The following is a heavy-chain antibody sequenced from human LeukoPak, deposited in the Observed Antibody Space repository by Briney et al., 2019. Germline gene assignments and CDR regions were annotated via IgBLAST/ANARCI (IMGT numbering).Heavy chain of an antibody. J-gene: IGHJ4*02. CDR3: ARSFGPNYYDSSGYY. V-gene: IGHV5-51*01. D-gene: IGHD3-22*01. CDR1: GYSFTSYW. CDR2: IYPGDSDT. Sequence: GESLKISCKGSGYSFTSYWIGWVRQMPGKGLEWMGIIYPGDSDTRYSPSFQGQVTISADKSISTAYLQWSSLKGSDTAMYYCARSFGPNYYDSSGYYWGQGTLVTVSS.